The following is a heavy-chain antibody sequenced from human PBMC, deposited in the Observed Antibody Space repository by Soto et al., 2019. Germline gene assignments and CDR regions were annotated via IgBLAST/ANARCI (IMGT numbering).Heavy chain of an antibody. CDR3: ARHKGGDPYYFDY. D-gene: IGHD4-17*01. CDR2: IWYDGSNK. J-gene: IGHJ4*02. Sequence: QVQLVESGGGVVQPGMSLRLSCAASGFTFSNYGMHWVRQAPDKGLEWVAVIWYDGSNKYYADSVKGRFTISRDNSKNTLYLQMNTLRAEDTAVYYCARHKGGDPYYFDYWGQGTLVTVSS. V-gene: IGHV3-33*01. CDR1: GFTFSNYG.